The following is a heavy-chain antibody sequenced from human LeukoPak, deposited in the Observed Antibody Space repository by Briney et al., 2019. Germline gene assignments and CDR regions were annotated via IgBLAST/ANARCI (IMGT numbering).Heavy chain of an antibody. V-gene: IGHV1-2*04. CDR2: INPNSGGT. CDR1: GYTFTGSY. Sequence: ASVKVSCTASGYTFTGSYIHWVRQAPGQGLEWMGLINPNSGGTNHAQKFKGWVTMTRDTSISTAYMELSRLRSDDTAVYYCARDRTVAGFHLEAYWGQGTLVTVSS. J-gene: IGHJ4*02. D-gene: IGHD6-19*01. CDR3: ARDRTVAGFHLEAY.